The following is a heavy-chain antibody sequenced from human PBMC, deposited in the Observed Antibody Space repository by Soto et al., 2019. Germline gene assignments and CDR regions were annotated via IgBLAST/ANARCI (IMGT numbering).Heavy chain of an antibody. CDR3: ASLEIAAAGTDAYYYYYMDV. V-gene: IGHV4-59*08. CDR2: IYYSGST. Sequence: SETLSLTCTVSGGSISSYYWSWIRQPPGKGLEWIGYIYYSGSTNYNPSLKSRVTISVDTSKNQFSLKLSSVTAADTAVYYCASLEIAAAGTDAYYYYYMDVWGKGTTVTVSS. D-gene: IGHD6-13*01. J-gene: IGHJ6*03. CDR1: GGSISSYY.